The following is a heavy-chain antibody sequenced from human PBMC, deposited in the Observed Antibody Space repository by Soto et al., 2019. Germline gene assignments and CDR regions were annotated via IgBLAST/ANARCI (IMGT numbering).Heavy chain of an antibody. V-gene: IGHV3-11*01. CDR3: FRRSTFNYFNAFDX. J-gene: IGHJ3*01. D-gene: IGHD2-2*01. Sequence: GGSLRLSFAASGFNFEPYYMAWIRQAPGKGLQWVLYISPRSTVIEYAYSVKVRFTISIDKTKNSLYLQMDSLIAEDSAVYYCFRRSTFNYFNAFDXSGQVTVVTVS. CDR2: ISPRSTVI. CDR1: GFNFEPYY.